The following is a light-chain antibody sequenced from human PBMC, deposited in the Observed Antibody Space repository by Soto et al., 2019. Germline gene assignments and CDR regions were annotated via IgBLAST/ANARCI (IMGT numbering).Light chain of an antibody. CDR1: QSVSSY. J-gene: IGKJ5*01. V-gene: IGKV3-11*01. Sequence: EIVMTQSPATLSVSPGERATVSCRSSQSVSSYLAWYQQKPGQAPRLLIYDASNRATGIPARSSGSGSGTDFTLTISSLEPEDFAVYYCQQRSNWPPITFGQGTRLEI. CDR2: DAS. CDR3: QQRSNWPPIT.